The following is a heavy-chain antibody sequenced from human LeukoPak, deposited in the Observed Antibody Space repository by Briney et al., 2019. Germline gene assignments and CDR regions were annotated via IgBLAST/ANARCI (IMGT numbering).Heavy chain of an antibody. J-gene: IGHJ4*02. CDR2: IYYSGST. CDR3: ASSLRSTGFDY. D-gene: IGHD4-17*01. CDR1: GGSISSYY. Sequence: SETLSLTCTVSGGSISSYYWSWIRQPPGKGLEWIGYIYYSGSTNYNPSLKSRVTISADTSKNQFSLKLSSVTAADTAVYYCASSLRSTGFDYWGQGTLVTVSS. V-gene: IGHV4-59*01.